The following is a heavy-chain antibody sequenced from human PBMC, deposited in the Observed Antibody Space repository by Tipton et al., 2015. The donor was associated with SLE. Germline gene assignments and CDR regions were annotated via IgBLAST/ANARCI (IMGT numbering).Heavy chain of an antibody. D-gene: IGHD6-13*01. CDR3: ARGGIAAAGWDP. CDR1: GGSISSSSYY. CDR2: IYYSGST. J-gene: IGHJ5*02. V-gene: IGHV4-39*07. Sequence: LRLSCTVSGGSISSSSYYWGWIRQPPGKGLEWIGSIYYSGSTYYNPSLKSRVTISVDTSKNQFSLKLSSVTAADTAVYYCARGGIAAAGWDPWGQGTLVTVSS.